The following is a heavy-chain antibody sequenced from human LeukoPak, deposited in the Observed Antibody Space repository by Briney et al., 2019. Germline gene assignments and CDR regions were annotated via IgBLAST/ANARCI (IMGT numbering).Heavy chain of an antibody. CDR1: GFTLSSYS. J-gene: IGHJ6*03. D-gene: IGHD6-13*01. Sequence: PGGSLRLSCAAYGFTLSSYSMNWVRQAPGKGLEWVSYIISSSSTIYYADSVKGRFTISRDTAKNSLYLQMNSLRAEDTAVYYCARTTEAHSWQTRYYSYYMDVWGKGTTVTVSS. CDR2: IISSSSTI. V-gene: IGHV3-48*01. CDR3: ARTTEAHSWQTRYYSYYMDV.